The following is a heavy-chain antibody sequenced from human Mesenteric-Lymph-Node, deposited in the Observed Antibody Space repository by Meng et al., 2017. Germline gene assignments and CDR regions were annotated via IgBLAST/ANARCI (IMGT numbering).Heavy chain of an antibody. J-gene: IGHJ4*02. CDR1: GFTFSSYD. Sequence: GESLKISCAASGFTFSSYDMHWVRQATGKGLEWVSAIGTAGDTYYPGSVKGRFTISRENAKNSLYLQMNSLRAGDTALYFCVTFSMAVDWGQGTQVTVSS. V-gene: IGHV3-13*01. CDR3: VTFSMAVD. D-gene: IGHD5-24*01. CDR2: IGTAGDT.